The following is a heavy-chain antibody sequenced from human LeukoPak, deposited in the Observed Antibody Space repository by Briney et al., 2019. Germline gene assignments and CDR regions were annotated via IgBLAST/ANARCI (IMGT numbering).Heavy chain of an antibody. CDR1: GFTFSSYG. CDR2: ISYDGSNK. V-gene: IGHV3-30*18. CDR3: AKNLYCGGGSCYPSALGMDV. D-gene: IGHD2-15*01. J-gene: IGHJ6*02. Sequence: GGSLRLSCAASGFTFSSYGMHWVRQAPGKGLEWVAVISYDGSNKYYADSVKGRFTISRDNSKNTLFLQMNSLRAEDTAVYYCAKNLYCGGGSCYPSALGMDVWGQGTTVTVSS.